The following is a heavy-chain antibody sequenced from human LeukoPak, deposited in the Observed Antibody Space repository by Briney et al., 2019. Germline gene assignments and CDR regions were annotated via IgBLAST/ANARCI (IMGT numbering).Heavy chain of an antibody. CDR3: AKKIAAAASYYFDY. V-gene: IGHV3-23*01. D-gene: IGHD6-13*01. CDR2: ISGSGGST. Sequence: GGTLRLSCAASGFTFSSYGMNWVRQAPGKGLEWVSAISGSGGSTYYADSVKGRFTISRDNSKNTLYLQMNSLRAEDTAVYYCAKKIAAAASYYFDYWGQGTLVTVSS. CDR1: GFTFSSYG. J-gene: IGHJ4*02.